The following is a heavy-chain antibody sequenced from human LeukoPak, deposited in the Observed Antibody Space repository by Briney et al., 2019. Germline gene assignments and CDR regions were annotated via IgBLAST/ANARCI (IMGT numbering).Heavy chain of an antibody. CDR1: GFRFTKYW. V-gene: IGHV3-7*01. J-gene: IGHJ4*02. CDR3: ARGGYSFDY. CDR2: LHPDGSER. Sequence: GGSLRLSCVASGFRFTKYWMTWVRQAPGKGLEWVARLHPDGSERNYVGSVEGRFTVSGDNAKSSVFLQMHSLRVEDTAVYYCARGGYSFDYLGQGTLVTVPS. D-gene: IGHD5-12*01.